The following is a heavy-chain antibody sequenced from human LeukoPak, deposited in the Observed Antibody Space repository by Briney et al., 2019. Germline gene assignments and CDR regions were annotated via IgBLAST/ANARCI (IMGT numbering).Heavy chain of an antibody. V-gene: IGHV5-51*01. D-gene: IGHD5-24*01. CDR2: VYPGDSNT. Sequence: GASLKISCKGSGYRFSTYWIGWVRQMPGKGLEWMGIVYPGDSNTRYSPSFQGQVTISADKSITTAYLQWSSLKASDTAIYYCARPDGYNSFDYWGQGTLVTVSS. J-gene: IGHJ4*02. CDR1: GYRFSTYW. CDR3: ARPDGYNSFDY.